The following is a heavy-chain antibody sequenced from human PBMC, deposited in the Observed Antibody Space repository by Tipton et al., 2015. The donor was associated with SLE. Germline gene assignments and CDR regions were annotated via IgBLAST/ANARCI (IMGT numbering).Heavy chain of an antibody. CDR3: ARDRIAAGGWVDP. D-gene: IGHD6-13*01. J-gene: IGHJ5*02. CDR1: GGSISSYY. V-gene: IGHV4-59*01. Sequence: TLSLTCTVSGGSISSYYWSWIRQPPGKGLEWIGYIRYSGSTNYNPSLKSRVTISEDTSKNQFSLKLTSVTAADTAVYFCARDRIAAGGWVDPWGQGTLVTVSS. CDR2: IRYSGST.